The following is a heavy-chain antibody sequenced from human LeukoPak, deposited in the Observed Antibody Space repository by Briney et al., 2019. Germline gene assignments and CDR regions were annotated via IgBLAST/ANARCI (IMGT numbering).Heavy chain of an antibody. D-gene: IGHD2-2*02. J-gene: IGHJ5*02. CDR2: INWNGGST. CDR1: GFTFDNYG. CDR3: ARVSCSSTSCYMANWFDP. Sequence: GGSLRLSCAVSGFTFDNYGMSWVRQAPGKGLEWASGINWNGGSTGYADSVKGRFTISRDNAKNSLYLQMNSLRVEDTALYHCARVSCSSTSCYMANWFDPWGQGTLVTVSS. V-gene: IGHV3-20*01.